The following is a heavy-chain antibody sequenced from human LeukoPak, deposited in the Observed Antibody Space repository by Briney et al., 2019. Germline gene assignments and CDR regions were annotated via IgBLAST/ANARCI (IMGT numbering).Heavy chain of an antibody. D-gene: IGHD3-9*01. CDR1: GYIFTGYY. CDR2: INPDSGDT. J-gene: IGHJ4*02. Sequence: ASVKVSCKASGYIFTGYYLHWVRQAPGQGLEWMGWINPDSGDTNFAEKFQGRVSMTRDTSISTAYLELRGLRSDDTAYFYCARVQYYNILTGAFHSWGQGTLVTVSS. V-gene: IGHV1-2*02. CDR3: ARVQYYNILTGAFHS.